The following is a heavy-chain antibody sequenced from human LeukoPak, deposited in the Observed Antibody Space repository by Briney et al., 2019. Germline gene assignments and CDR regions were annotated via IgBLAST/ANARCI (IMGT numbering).Heavy chain of an antibody. CDR2: ISAYNAYT. D-gene: IGHD3-22*01. V-gene: IGHV1-18*01. CDR3: ARDQSGYYDSSGYEYNWFDP. Sequence: ASVKVSCKASGYTFTSYGISWVRQAPGQGLEWVGWISAYNAYTNYTQKLQGRVTMTTDTSTSTAYMELRSLRSDDTAVYYCARDQSGYYDSSGYEYNWFDPWGQGTLVTVSS. J-gene: IGHJ5*02. CDR1: GYTFTSYG.